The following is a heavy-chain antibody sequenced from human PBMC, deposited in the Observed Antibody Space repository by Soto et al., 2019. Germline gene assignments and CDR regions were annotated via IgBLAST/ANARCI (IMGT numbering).Heavy chain of an antibody. Sequence: SETLSLTCAVYGGSFSGYYWSWIRQPPGKGLEWIGEINHSGSTNYNPSLKSRVTISVNTSKNQFSLKLSSVTAADTAVYYCARKRSGYDSKGPFDYWGQGTLVTVSS. D-gene: IGHD5-12*01. J-gene: IGHJ4*02. CDR1: GGSFSGYY. CDR3: ARKRSGYDSKGPFDY. CDR2: INHSGST. V-gene: IGHV4-34*01.